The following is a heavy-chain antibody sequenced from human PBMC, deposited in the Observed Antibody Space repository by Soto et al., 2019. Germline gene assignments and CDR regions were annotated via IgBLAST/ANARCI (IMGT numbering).Heavy chain of an antibody. Sequence: PGESLKISCAASGFTFSSYGMHWVRQAPGKGLEWVAVISYDGSNKYYADSVKGRFTISRDNSKNTLYLQMNSLRAEDTAVYYCAKDTFAGYSYGYGEPYYYYGMDVWGQGTTVTVSS. CDR1: GFTFSSYG. CDR3: AKDTFAGYSYGYGEPYYYYGMDV. V-gene: IGHV3-30*18. CDR2: ISYDGSNK. D-gene: IGHD5-18*01. J-gene: IGHJ6*02.